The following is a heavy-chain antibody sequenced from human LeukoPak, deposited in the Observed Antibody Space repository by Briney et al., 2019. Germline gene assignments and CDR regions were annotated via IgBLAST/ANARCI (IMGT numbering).Heavy chain of an antibody. Sequence: GGSLRLSCAASGFTFSSYWMSWVRQAPGKGLEWVANIKQDGSEKYYVDSVKGRFTISRDNAKNSLYLQMNSLRAEDTAVYYCARAPAGSLFWSGPFDYWGQGTLVTVSS. V-gene: IGHV3-7*01. CDR3: ARAPAGSLFWSGPFDY. CDR2: IKQDGSEK. J-gene: IGHJ4*02. D-gene: IGHD3-3*01. CDR1: GFTFSSYW.